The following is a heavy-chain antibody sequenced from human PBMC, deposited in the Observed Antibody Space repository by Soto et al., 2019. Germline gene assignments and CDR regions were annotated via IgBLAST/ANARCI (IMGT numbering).Heavy chain of an antibody. CDR1: GGSISSGGYY. D-gene: IGHD2-15*01. CDR2: IYYSGST. J-gene: IGHJ6*02. Sequence: SETLSLTCTVSGGSISSGGYYWSWIRQHPGKGLEWIGYIYYSGSTYYNPSLKSRVTISVDTSKNQFSLKLSSVTAADTAVYYCARDRCSGGSCLYGMDVWGQGTTVTVSS. V-gene: IGHV4-31*03. CDR3: ARDRCSGGSCLYGMDV.